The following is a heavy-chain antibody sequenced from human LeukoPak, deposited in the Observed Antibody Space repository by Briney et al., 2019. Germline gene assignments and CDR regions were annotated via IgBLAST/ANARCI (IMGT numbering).Heavy chain of an antibody. CDR3: ARVHTVHYGMDV. Sequence: ASVKVSCKASGYTFTGYYMHWVRQAPGQGLEWMGRINPNSGGTNYAQKFQGRVTMTRDTSISTAYMELSRLRSDDTAVYYCARVHTVHYGMDVWGQGTTVTVSS. J-gene: IGHJ6*02. V-gene: IGHV1-2*06. D-gene: IGHD2-2*02. CDR1: GYTFTGYY. CDR2: INPNSGGT.